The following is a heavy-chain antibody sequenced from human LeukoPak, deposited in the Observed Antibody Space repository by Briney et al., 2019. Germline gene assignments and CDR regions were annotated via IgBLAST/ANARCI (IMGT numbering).Heavy chain of an antibody. V-gene: IGHV3-23*01. J-gene: IGHJ4*02. CDR3: AREPMIVVVIPYFDY. Sequence: PGGSLRLXCAASGFTFSSYAMSWVRQAPGKGLEWVSAISGSGGSTYYADSVKGRFTISRDNSKNTLYLQMNSLRAEDTAVYYCAREPMIVVVIPYFDYWGQGTLVTVSS. CDR2: ISGSGGST. CDR1: GFTFSSYA. D-gene: IGHD3-22*01.